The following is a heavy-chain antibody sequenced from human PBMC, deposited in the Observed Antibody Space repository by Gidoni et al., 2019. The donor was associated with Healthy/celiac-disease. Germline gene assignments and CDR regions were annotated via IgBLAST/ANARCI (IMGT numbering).Heavy chain of an antibody. V-gene: IGHV4-39*01. CDR3: ARLVRGVIWFDP. J-gene: IGHJ5*02. CDR1: GGSSSSRSYY. D-gene: IGHD3-10*01. CDR2: IYYSGST. Sequence: QLQLQESGPGLVKPSETLSLTCTVSGGSSSSRSYYWGWIRQPPGKGLEWIGSIYYSGSTYYNPSLKSRVTISVDTSKNQFSLKLSSVTAAVTAVYYCARLVRGVIWFDPWGQGTLVTVSS.